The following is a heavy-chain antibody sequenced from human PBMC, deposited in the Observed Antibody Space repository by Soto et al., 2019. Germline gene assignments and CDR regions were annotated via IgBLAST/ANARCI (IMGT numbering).Heavy chain of an antibody. CDR1: GFSFSTYS. CDR2: ISKGITTT. J-gene: IGHJ4*02. CDR3: TRAPEALDY. V-gene: IGHV3-48*01. Sequence: EVMLVESGGGLVQPGGSLRLSCAASGFSFSTYSMNWVRQAPGKGLEWVAYISKGITTTHYADSVRGRFTISRDNAKNALFLQMDSLTVADTAVYYCTRAPEALDYWGEGTRVTVS.